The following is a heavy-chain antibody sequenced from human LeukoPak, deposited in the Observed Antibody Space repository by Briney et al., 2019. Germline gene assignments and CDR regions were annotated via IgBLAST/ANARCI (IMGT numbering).Heavy chain of an antibody. J-gene: IGHJ6*02. D-gene: IGHD2-15*01. CDR3: ARFQCSGGGCRIRYFNMGV. Sequence: GGSLRLSCAASGFIFSTYDMSWVRQAPGKGLEWVSSITTSSSYIYYADSVRGRFAISRDNAKNSLYLQMNSLRADDTALYYCARFQCSGGGCRIRYFNMGVWGQGTTVTVSS. CDR1: GFIFSTYD. CDR2: ITTSSSYI. V-gene: IGHV3-21*01.